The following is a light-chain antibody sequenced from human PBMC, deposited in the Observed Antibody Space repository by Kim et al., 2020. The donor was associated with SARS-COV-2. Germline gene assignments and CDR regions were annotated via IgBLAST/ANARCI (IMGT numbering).Light chain of an antibody. V-gene: IGLV2-14*03. CDR3: SSYTSSSTNYV. J-gene: IGLJ1*01. CDR1: SSDVGGYNY. CDR2: DVS. Sequence: QSYTISCTGTSSDVGGYNYVSWYQQHPGKAPNLMIYDVSNRPSGVSNRFSGSKSGNTASLTISGLQAEDEADYYCSSYTSSSTNYVFGTGTKVTVL.